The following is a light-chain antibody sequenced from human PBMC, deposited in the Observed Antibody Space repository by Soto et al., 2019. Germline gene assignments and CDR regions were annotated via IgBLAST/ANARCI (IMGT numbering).Light chain of an antibody. V-gene: IGKV1-39*01. Sequence: DIQMTQSPSSLSASVGDRVTITCRASQNIINYLNWYQQKPRKAPQLLIYVASRLESGVPSRFSGSGSGTDFTLTISSLQPEDFATYYCQQRYNAPITFGQGTRLEI. J-gene: IGKJ5*01. CDR2: VAS. CDR1: QNIINY. CDR3: QQRYNAPIT.